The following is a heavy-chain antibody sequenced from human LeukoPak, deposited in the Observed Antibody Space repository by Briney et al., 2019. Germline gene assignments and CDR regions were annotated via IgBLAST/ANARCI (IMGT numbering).Heavy chain of an antibody. D-gene: IGHD6-13*01. CDR1: GYTFTGYY. V-gene: IGHV1-2*02. J-gene: IGHJ6*02. CDR3: ARKYSGSWPSYYYYGMDV. Sequence: GASVKVSCKASGYTFTGYYMHWVRQAPGQGLEWMGWINPNSGGTNYAQKFQGGVTMTRDTSISTAYMGLSRLRSDDTAVYYCARKYSGSWPSYYYYGMDVWGQGTTVTVSS. CDR2: INPNSGGT.